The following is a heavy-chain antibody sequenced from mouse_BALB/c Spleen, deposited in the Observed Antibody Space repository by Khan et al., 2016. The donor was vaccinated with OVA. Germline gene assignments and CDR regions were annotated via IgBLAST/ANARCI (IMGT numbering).Heavy chain of an antibody. D-gene: IGHD1-1*01. CDR3: TRSNYYANSLYAMDY. V-gene: IGHV1S41*01. J-gene: IGHJ4*01. CDR1: GYTFTSYW. CDR2: VSPGSGSP. Sequence: DLVKPGASVKLSCKASGYTFTSYWINWIKQRPGQGLEWIGRVSPGSGSPYYNEMFKGKATVTVDKSSSTAYIHLNSLSSEDSAVYFCTRSNYYANSLYAMDYWGQGTSVTVSS.